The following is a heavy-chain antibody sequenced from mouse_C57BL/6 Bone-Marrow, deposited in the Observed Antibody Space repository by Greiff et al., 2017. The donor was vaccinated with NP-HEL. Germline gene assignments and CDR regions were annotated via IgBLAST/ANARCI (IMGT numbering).Heavy chain of an antibody. CDR3: ARRPPDY. CDR1: GFTFSSYG. Sequence: EVQVVESGGDLVKPGGSLKLSCAASGFTFSSYGMSWVRQTPDKRLEWVATISSGGSYTYYPDSVKGRFTISRDNAKNTLYPQMSSLKSEDTAMYYCARRPPDYWGQGTSVTVSS. J-gene: IGHJ4*01. CDR2: ISSGGSYT. V-gene: IGHV5-6*01.